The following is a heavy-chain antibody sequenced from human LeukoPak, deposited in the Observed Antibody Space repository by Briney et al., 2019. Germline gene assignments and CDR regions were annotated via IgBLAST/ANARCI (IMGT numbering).Heavy chain of an antibody. CDR1: GFTFSSYS. Sequence: GGSLRLSCAASGFTFSSYSMNWVRQAPGKGLEWVSSISSSSSYIYYADSVKGRFTISRDNAKNSLYLQMNSLRAEDTAVYYCARLEGNVDAFDIWGQGTMVTVSS. CDR2: ISSSSSYI. J-gene: IGHJ3*02. D-gene: IGHD3-3*01. CDR3: ARLEGNVDAFDI. V-gene: IGHV3-21*01.